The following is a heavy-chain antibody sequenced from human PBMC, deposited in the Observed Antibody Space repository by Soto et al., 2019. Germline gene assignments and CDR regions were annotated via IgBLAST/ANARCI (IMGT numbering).Heavy chain of an antibody. V-gene: IGHV4-39*01. CDR2: IYYSGST. CDR3: ARNPTYYDFWSGYLSPPVDY. CDR1: GGSISSSSYY. D-gene: IGHD3-3*01. J-gene: IGHJ4*02. Sequence: QLQLQESGPGLVKPSETLSLTCTVSGGSISSSSYYWGWIRQPPGKGLEWIGSIYYSGSTYYNPSLKSRVTISVDTSKNQFALKLSSVTAADTAVYYCARNPTYYDFWSGYLSPPVDYWGQGTLVTVSS.